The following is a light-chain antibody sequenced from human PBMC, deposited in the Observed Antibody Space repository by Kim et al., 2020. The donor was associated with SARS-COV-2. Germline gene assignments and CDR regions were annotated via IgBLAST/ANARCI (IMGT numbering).Light chain of an antibody. V-gene: IGLV1-51*01. J-gene: IGLJ2*01. CDR1: GANIGNNY. Sequence: GKKVTISGSGSGANIGNNYVSWYQQLPGTAPKLLIYDNNKRPSGIPDRFSGSKSGTSATLGITGLQTGDEADYYCGTWDSSLSAVVFGGGTKLTVL. CDR2: DNN. CDR3: GTWDSSLSAVV.